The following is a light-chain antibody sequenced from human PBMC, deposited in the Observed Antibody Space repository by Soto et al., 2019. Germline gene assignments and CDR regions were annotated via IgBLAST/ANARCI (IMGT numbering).Light chain of an antibody. J-gene: IGKJ5*01. CDR1: QSISRY. CDR3: QQYGSSGT. V-gene: IGKV3-20*01. CDR2: GAS. Sequence: ILLTQSPCTLSLSPGERTTLSCRASQSISRYLAWYQQTPGQGPRLLIYGASSRATGTPDRFSGSGSGTDFTLTINRLEPEDFAVYYCQQYGSSGTFGQGTRLEIK.